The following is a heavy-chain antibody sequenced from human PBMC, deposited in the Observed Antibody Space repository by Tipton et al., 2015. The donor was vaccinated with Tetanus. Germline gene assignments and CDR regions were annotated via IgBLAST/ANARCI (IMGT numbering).Heavy chain of an antibody. CDR2: ISGSGGST. J-gene: IGHJ3*02. D-gene: IGHD4-17*01. V-gene: IGHV3-23*01. CDR3: AKARVTTVTTTDAFDI. Sequence: SLRLSCAASGFTFSGYATSWVRQAPGKGLEWVSTISGSGGSTYDAASVKGRFTISRDKSKNTVDLQMNSLRAEDTAVYYCAKARVTTVTTTDAFDIWGQGTMVTVSS. CDR1: GFTFSGYA.